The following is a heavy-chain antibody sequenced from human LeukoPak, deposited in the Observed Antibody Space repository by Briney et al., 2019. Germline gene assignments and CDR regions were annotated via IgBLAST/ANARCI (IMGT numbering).Heavy chain of an antibody. CDR1: GYSFSGHG. J-gene: IGHJ4*02. V-gene: IGHV1-18*01. D-gene: IGHD4-17*01. CDR2: ISAYNGNT. CDR3: ARDIGFGDHGVDY. Sequence: ASVKVSCKASGYSFSGHGITWVRQAPGQGLEWMGWISAYNGNTKYAQNLQGRVTMTTDISTSTAYMELRSLRSDDTAVYYCARDIGFGDHGVDYWGQGTLVTVSS.